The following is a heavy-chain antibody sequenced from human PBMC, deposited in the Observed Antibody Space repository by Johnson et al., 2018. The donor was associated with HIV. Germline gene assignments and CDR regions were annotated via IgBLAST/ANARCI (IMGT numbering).Heavy chain of an antibody. J-gene: IGHJ3*02. D-gene: IGHD4-17*01. CDR3: ARPVDAFDI. CDR2: IKQDGSEK. V-gene: IGHV3-7*02. CDR1: GFTFSSYA. Sequence: VQLVESGGGLVQPGGSLRLSCAASGFTFSSYAMSWVRQAPGKGLEWVANIKQDGSEKYYVDSVKGRFTISRDNAKNTLYLQMSSLRTEDTAVYYCARPVDAFDIWGQGTMVTVSS.